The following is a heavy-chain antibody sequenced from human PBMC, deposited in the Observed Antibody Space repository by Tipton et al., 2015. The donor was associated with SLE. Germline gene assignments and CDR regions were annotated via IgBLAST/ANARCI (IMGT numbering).Heavy chain of an antibody. J-gene: IGHJ4*02. V-gene: IGHV4-39*07. Sequence: GLVKPSETLSLTCTVSGGSIRSSGFYWGWIRQPPGKGLEWIGSIYYSGSTYYNPSLKSRVTISVDTSKNQFSLKLSSVTAADTAVYYCARGGTYHDSSGNIDYWGQGTLVTASS. CDR3: ARGGTYHDSSGNIDY. CDR2: IYYSGST. D-gene: IGHD3-22*01. CDR1: GGSIRSSGFY.